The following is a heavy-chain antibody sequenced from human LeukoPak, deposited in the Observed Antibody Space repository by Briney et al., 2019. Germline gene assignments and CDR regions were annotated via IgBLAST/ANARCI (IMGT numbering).Heavy chain of an antibody. J-gene: IGHJ4*02. D-gene: IGHD6-19*01. CDR1: GFTFSSYA. V-gene: IGHV3-30-3*01. CDR2: ISYDGSNK. CDR3: ARSPSGWLAYFDY. Sequence: PGGSLRLSCAASGFTFSSYAMHWVRQAPGKGLEWVAVISYDGSNKYYADSVKGRFTISRDNSKNTLYLQMNSLRAEDTAVYYCARSPSGWLAYFDYWGQGTLVTVSS.